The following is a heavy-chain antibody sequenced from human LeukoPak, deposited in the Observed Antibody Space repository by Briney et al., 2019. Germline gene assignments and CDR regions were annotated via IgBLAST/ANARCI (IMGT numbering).Heavy chain of an antibody. D-gene: IGHD1-26*01. CDR3: AKDGGGYSGSCIDPKRFYYFDY. Sequence: GGSLRLSCAASGFTFSSYAMSWVRQAPGKGLEWVSAISGSGGSTYYADSVKGRFTISRDNSKNTLYLQMNSLRAEDTAVYYCAKDGGGYSGSCIDPKRFYYFDYWGQGTLVTVSS. CDR2: ISGSGGST. V-gene: IGHV3-23*01. CDR1: GFTFSSYA. J-gene: IGHJ4*02.